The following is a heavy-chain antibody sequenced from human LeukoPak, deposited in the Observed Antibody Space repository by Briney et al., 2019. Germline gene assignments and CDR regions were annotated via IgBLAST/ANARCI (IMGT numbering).Heavy chain of an antibody. CDR1: GGSISSGGYS. CDR3: ARDSMVRGVIIERWFDP. Sequence: SQTLSLTCAVSGGSISSGGYSWSWIRQPPGKGLEWIGYIYHSGSTYYNPSLKSRVTISVGRSKNQFSLKLSSVTAADTAVYYCARDSMVRGVIIERWFDPWGQGTLVTVSS. CDR2: IYHSGST. D-gene: IGHD3-10*01. J-gene: IGHJ5*02. V-gene: IGHV4-30-2*01.